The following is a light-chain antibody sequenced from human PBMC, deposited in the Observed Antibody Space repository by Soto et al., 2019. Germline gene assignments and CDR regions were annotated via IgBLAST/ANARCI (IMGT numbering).Light chain of an antibody. CDR2: EVS. CDR3: DSYTSSSTRV. CDR1: SSDVGGYNY. V-gene: IGLV2-14*01. Sequence: QSALTQPASVSGSPGQSITISCTGTSSDVGGYNYVSWYQQHPGKAPKLMIYEVSNRPSGVSNRFSGSKSGNTASLTISWLQAEDEADYYCDSYTSSSTRVFGGGTKLTVL. J-gene: IGLJ3*02.